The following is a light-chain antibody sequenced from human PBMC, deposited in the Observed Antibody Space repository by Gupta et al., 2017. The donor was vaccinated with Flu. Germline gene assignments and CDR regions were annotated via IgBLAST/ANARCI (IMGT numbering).Light chain of an antibody. CDR2: SVD. V-gene: IGLV1-44*01. CDR1: RFNIGTNS. J-gene: IGLJ2*01. CDR3: AVWDDGLDGVV. Sequence: QSVLSQPPSASATPGQSVTISCSGTRFNIGTNSVNGFQQIPGAAPRLLIYSVDRRPSGVPGRFSGSKSGTTAYLAISGLQSEDEADYYCAVWDDGLDGVVFGGGTKVAVL.